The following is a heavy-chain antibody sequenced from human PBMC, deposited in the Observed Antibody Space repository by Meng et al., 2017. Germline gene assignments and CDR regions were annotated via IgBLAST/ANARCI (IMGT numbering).Heavy chain of an antibody. V-gene: IGHV4-31*01. Sequence: VRLRGSGPRLVKPSQTLSPTFTVSGGSISSGGYYWSWIRQHPGKGLEWIGYIYYSGSTYYNPSLKSLVTISVDTSKNQFSLKLSSVTAADTAVYYCARVHYYDSSGYNNWYFDLWGRGTLVTVSS. CDR2: IYYSGST. CDR1: GGSISSGGYY. J-gene: IGHJ2*01. D-gene: IGHD3-22*01. CDR3: ARVHYYDSSGYNNWYFDL.